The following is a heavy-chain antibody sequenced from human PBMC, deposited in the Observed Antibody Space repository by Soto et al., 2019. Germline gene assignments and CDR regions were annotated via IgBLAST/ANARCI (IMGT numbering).Heavy chain of an antibody. D-gene: IGHD6-19*01. CDR3: ARARSVAGTKGWFDP. CDR1: GGSISSGGYS. V-gene: IGHV4-30-2*01. Sequence: SETLSLTCAVSGGSISSGGYSWSWIRQPPGKGLEWIGYIYHSGRTYYNPSLKSRVTISVDRSKNQFSLKLSSVTAADTAVYYCARARSVAGTKGWFDPWGQGTLVTVSS. J-gene: IGHJ5*02. CDR2: IYHSGRT.